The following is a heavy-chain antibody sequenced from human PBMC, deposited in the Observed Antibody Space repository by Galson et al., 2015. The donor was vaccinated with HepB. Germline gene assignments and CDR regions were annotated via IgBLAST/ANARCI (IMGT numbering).Heavy chain of an antibody. J-gene: IGHJ2*01. CDR3: ARGRGDGDSTSFDL. CDR1: GFTFNYW. D-gene: IGHD2-21*02. Sequence: SLRLSCAASGFTFNYWMSWVRQAPGKGLEWVANIKQDGSEKDYVDSVKGRFTISRDNAKNSLYLQMNSLRVEDTAVYYCARGRGDGDSTSFDLWGRGTLVTVSS. CDR2: IKQDGSEK. V-gene: IGHV3-7*01.